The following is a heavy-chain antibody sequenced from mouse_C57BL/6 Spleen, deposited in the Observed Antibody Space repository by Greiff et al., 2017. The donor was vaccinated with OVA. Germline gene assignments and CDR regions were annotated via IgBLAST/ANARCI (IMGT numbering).Heavy chain of an antibody. CDR3: ARGGGYDGGAWFAY. D-gene: IGHD2-2*01. CDR1: RFTFSSYA. Sequence: EVQGVESGGGLVKPGGSLKLSCAASRFTFSSYAMSWVRQTPEKRLEWVATISDGGSYTYYPDNVKGRFTISRDNAKNNLYLQMSHLKSEDTAMYYGARGGGYDGGAWFAYWGQGTLVTVSA. CDR2: ISDGGSYT. V-gene: IGHV5-4*01. J-gene: IGHJ3*01.